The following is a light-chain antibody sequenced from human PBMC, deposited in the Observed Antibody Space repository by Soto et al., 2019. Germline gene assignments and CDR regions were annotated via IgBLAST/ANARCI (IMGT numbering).Light chain of an antibody. CDR1: SSNIGAGYD. J-gene: IGLJ2*01. V-gene: IGLV1-40*01. Sequence: QSVLTQPPSVSGAPGQRVTISCTGSSSNIGAGYDVHWYQQVPRGAPKLLIYGDTNRPSGVPDRFSGSKSGTSASLAITGLQAEDEADYYCQSFDSSLSVVVFGGGTKLTVL. CDR2: GDT. CDR3: QSFDSSLSVVV.